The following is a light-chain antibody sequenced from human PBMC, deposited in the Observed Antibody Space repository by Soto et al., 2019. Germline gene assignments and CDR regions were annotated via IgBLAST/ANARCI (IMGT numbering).Light chain of an antibody. CDR1: QSINGW. J-gene: IGKJ4*01. Sequence: DIQMTQSPSTLSASVGDRVTITCRASQSINGWLAWHQVKPGRAPKVLIYKASSLQRGVPSRFSGSGSGTEFTLTISSLQPDDFASYFCQQYQSYPLTFGGGTKVEIK. V-gene: IGKV1-5*03. CDR2: KAS. CDR3: QQYQSYPLT.